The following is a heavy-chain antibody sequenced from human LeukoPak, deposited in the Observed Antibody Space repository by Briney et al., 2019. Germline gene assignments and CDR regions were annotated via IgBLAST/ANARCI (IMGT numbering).Heavy chain of an antibody. V-gene: IGHV1-18*01. CDR3: ARASAPYYDFWSGYYLDY. D-gene: IGHD3-3*01. J-gene: IGHJ4*02. CDR1: GYTFTSYG. CDR2: ISAYNGNT. Sequence: GASVKVSCKASGYTFTSYGISWVRQAPGQGLEWMGWISAYNGNTNYAQKLQGRVTMTTDTSTSTAYVELRSLRSDDTAVYYCARASAPYYDFWSGYYLDYWGQGTLVTVSS.